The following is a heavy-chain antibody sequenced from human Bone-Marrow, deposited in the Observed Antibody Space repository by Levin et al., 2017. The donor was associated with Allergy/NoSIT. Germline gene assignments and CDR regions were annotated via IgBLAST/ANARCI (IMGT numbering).Heavy chain of an antibody. V-gene: IGHV4-31*03. J-gene: IGHJ3*02. CDR1: GGSISSGDYY. CDR3: ARVRMVAPNDAFDI. D-gene: IGHD2-15*01. CDR2: IYYSGST. Sequence: SETLSLTCTVSGGSISSGDYYWTWIRQHPGKGLEWIGYIYYSGSTYYNPSLKSRVTISVDTSKKQVSLKLTSVTAADTALYYCARVRMVAPNDAFDIWGQGTVVTVSS.